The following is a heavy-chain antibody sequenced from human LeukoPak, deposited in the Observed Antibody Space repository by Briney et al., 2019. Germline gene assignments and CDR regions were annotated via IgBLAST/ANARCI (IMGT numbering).Heavy chain of an antibody. CDR1: GLTFSSYG. V-gene: IGHV3-23*01. Sequence: GGSLRLSCAASGLTFSSYGMSWVRQGPGKGLEWVSAIRGSGDNTFYVDSVKGRFTISRDNSKNTVYLQMNSLGAEDTAVYYCAKRALGGYWGQGTLVTVSS. CDR3: AKRALGGY. J-gene: IGHJ4*02. D-gene: IGHD3-16*01. CDR2: IRGSGDNT.